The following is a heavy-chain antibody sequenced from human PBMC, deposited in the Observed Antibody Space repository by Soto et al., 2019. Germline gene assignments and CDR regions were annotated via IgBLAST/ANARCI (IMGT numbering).Heavy chain of an antibody. CDR2: IYYSGST. D-gene: IGHD3-10*01. J-gene: IGHJ4*02. Sequence: QVQLQEWGPGLVKPSQTLSLTCTVSGGSISSGDYYWSWIRQPPGKGLEWIGYIYYSGSTYYNPSLKSRVTISVDTSKNQFSLKLSSVTAADTAVYYCARVGMVRGSYADYWGQGTLVTVSS. CDR1: GGSISSGDYY. CDR3: ARVGMVRGSYADY. V-gene: IGHV4-30-4*01.